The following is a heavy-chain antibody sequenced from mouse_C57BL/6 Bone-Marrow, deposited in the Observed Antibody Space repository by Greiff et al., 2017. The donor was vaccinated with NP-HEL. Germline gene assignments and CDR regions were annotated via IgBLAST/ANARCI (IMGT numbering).Heavy chain of an antibody. CDR3: ARSLWCYYFDY. D-gene: IGHD1-1*02. V-gene: IGHV1-81*01. J-gene: IGHJ2*01. Sequence: VKLMESGAELARPGASVKLSCKASGYTFTSYGISWVKQRTGQGLEWIGEIYPRSGNTYYNEKFKGKATLTADKSSSTAYMELRSLTSEDSAVYFCARSLWCYYFDYWGQGTTLTVSS. CDR2: IYPRSGNT. CDR1: GYTFTSYG.